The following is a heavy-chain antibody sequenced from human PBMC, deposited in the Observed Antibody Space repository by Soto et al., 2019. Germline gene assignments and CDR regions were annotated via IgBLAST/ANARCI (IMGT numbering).Heavy chain of an antibody. CDR1: GYTFTSYG. CDR3: ARDRYSGYDYDYYYMDV. Sequence: ASVKVSCKASGYTFTSYGISWVRQAPGQGLEWMGWINAYNGNTGYAQKFQGRVTMTRNTSISTAYMELSSLRSEDTAVYYCARDRYSGYDYDYYYMDVWGKGTTVTVSS. J-gene: IGHJ6*03. CDR2: INAYNGNT. D-gene: IGHD5-12*01. V-gene: IGHV1-8*02.